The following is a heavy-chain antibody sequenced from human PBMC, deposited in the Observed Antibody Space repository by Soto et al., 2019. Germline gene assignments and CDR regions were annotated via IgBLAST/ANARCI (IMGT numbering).Heavy chain of an antibody. CDR2: ISAYNGNT. V-gene: IGHV1-18*01. J-gene: IGHJ6*02. Sequence: ASVKASCKASGYAFTSKGISCVRQAHGQGLEWMGWISAYNGNTNYAQKLQGRVTMTTDTSTSTAYMELRSLRSDDTAVYYCARVYDFWSGYGMDVWGQGTTVTVSS. D-gene: IGHD3-3*01. CDR1: GYAFTSKG. CDR3: ARVYDFWSGYGMDV.